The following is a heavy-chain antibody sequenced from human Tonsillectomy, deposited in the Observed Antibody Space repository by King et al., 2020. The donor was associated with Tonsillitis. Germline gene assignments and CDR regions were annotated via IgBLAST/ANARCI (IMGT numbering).Heavy chain of an antibody. Sequence: QLVQSGAEVRKPGESLKISCKGSGYSFNTYWIGWVRQMPGKGLEWMGVIYPGDSDTRYSPSFQGQVTISTDKSITTDYLQWSSLKASDTAIYYCARESGGESGNDGYYYGMDVWGQGTTVTVSS. J-gene: IGHJ6*02. V-gene: IGHV5-51*01. CDR2: IYPGDSDT. D-gene: IGHD3-10*01. CDR1: GYSFNTYW. CDR3: ARESGGESGNDGYYYGMDV.